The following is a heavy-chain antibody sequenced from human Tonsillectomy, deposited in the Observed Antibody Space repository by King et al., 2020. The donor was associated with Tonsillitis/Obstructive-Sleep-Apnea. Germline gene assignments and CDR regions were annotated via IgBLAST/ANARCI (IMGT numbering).Heavy chain of an antibody. CDR1: GFIFSNYA. V-gene: IGHV3-64*01. D-gene: IGHD6-13*01. J-gene: IGHJ4*02. CDR2: IGSNGGTT. Sequence: VQLVESGGGLVQPGGSLRLSCAASGFIFSNYAMHWVRQAPGKGLEYVSSIGSNGGTTYYANSVKGRFTISRDNSKNTLSLQMGSLRAEDMAVYYCARYRLPEQLDHYFDYWGQGTLVTVSS. CDR3: ARYRLPEQLDHYFDY.